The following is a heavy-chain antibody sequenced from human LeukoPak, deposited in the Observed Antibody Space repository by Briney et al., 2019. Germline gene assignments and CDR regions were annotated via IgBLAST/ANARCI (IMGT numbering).Heavy chain of an antibody. D-gene: IGHD3-9*01. CDR3: ARAHVVTVSNWFDP. J-gene: IGHJ5*02. CDR2: INSDGSSA. CDR1: GFTFSVRW. V-gene: IGHV3-74*01. Sequence: GGSLRLPCGPSGFTFSVRWTHGVRQAPGRGLVWVSRINSDGSSASYADSVTGRFTISRDNAKNTLYLQMNSLRPEDTAVYFCARAHVVTVSNWFDPWGQGTLVTVSS.